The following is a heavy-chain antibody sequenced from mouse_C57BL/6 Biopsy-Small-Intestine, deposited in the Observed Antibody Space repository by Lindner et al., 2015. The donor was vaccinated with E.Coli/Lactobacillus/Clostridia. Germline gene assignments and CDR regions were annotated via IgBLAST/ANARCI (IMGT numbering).Heavy chain of an antibody. J-gene: IGHJ4*01. CDR1: GYTFTSYD. Sequence: VQLQESGPELVKPGASVKLSCKASGYTFTSYDINWVKQRPGQGLEWIGWIYPRDGSTKYNEKFKGKATLTVDTSSSTAYMELHSLTSEDSAVYFCARDYYGQGRALYAMDYWGQGTSVTVSS. CDR2: IYPRDGST. CDR3: ARDYYGQGRALYAMDY. V-gene: IGHV1-85*01. D-gene: IGHD2-1*01.